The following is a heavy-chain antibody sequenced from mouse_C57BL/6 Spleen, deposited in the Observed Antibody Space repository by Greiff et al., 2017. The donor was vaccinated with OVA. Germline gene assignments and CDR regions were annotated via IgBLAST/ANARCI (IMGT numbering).Heavy chain of an antibody. J-gene: IGHJ3*01. D-gene: IGHD2-4*01. CDR2: IYPGSGNT. CDR3: ARSYDYEAWFAY. Sequence: QVQLKESGAELVRPGASVKLSCKASGYTFTDYYINWVKQRPGQGLEWIARIYPGSGNTYYNEKFKGKATLTAEKSSSTAYMQLSSLTSADSAVYFCARSYDYEAWFAYWGQGTLVTVSA. V-gene: IGHV1-76*01. CDR1: GYTFTDYY.